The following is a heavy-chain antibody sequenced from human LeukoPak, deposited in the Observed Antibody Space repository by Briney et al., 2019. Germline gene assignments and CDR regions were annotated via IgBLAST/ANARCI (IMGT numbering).Heavy chain of an antibody. Sequence: SETLSLTCAVSGYSISSGYYWGWIRQPLGKGLEWIGSIYHSGSTYYNPSLKSRVTISVDTSKNQFSLKPSSVTAADTAVYYCARPRGSCSGGSCYYYYLDYWGQGTLVTVSS. CDR3: ARPRGSCSGGSCYYYYLDY. D-gene: IGHD2-15*01. CDR1: GYSISSGYY. J-gene: IGHJ4*02. CDR2: IYHSGST. V-gene: IGHV4-38-2*01.